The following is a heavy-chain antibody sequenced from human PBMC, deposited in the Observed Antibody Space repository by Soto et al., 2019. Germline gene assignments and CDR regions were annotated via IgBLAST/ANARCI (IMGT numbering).Heavy chain of an antibody. V-gene: IGHV3-7*01. CDR1: GFAFSNYW. J-gene: IGHJ5*02. D-gene: IGHD3-3*01. CDR2: INQDGNEK. CDR3: ASAPIGAVHGSQWSDP. Sequence: EVQLVESGGGLVQPGGSLRLSCAASGFAFSNYWMSWLRQAPGKGLEWVANINQDGNEKYYVDSMKGRFTVSRDNAKKSLYLQMTSRRSEDTAVYYCASAPIGAVHGSQWSDPWGQGPLVTVSS.